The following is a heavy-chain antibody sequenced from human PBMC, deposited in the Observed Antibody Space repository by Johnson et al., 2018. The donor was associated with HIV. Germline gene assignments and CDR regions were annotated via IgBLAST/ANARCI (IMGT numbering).Heavy chain of an antibody. CDR2: IYCAGRT. V-gene: IGHV3-66*02. CDR3: ARVAGTNEDYYDSSGPDAFDI. Sequence: EVQLVESGGGLVQPGGSLRLSCAASGFSVSRNYKTWVRQAPGKGLAWVSNIYCAGRTYYADYVKGRFSISRDNSKNTLYLQMNSLRAEDTAVYYCARVAGTNEDYYDSSGPDAFDIWGQGTMVTVSS. D-gene: IGHD3-22*01. CDR1: GFSVSRNY. J-gene: IGHJ3*02.